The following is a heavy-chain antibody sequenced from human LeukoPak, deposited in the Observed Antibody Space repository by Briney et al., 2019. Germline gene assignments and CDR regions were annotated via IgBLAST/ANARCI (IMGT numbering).Heavy chain of an antibody. J-gene: IGHJ5*02. CDR1: GGSFSGYY. Sequence: SETLSLTCAVYGGSFSGYYWSWIRQPPGKGLEWIGEINHSGSTNYNPSLKSRVTISVDTSKNQFSLKLSSVTAADTAVYYCARLGGRNWFDPWGQGTLVTVSS. CDR3: ARLGGRNWFDP. V-gene: IGHV4-34*01. D-gene: IGHD3-16*01. CDR2: INHSGST.